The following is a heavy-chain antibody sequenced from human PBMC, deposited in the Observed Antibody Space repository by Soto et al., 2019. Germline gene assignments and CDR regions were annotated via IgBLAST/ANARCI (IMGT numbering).Heavy chain of an antibody. Sequence: PGGSLRLSCASSGFTFTRYSMNWVRHAPGKGLEWVSSISSTTNYIYYGDSMKGRFTISRDNAKNSLYLEMNSLRAEDTAVYYCAIPTGLTVTGPDYWGQGTLVTVSS. CDR2: ISSTTNYI. CDR3: AIPTGLTVTGPDY. V-gene: IGHV3-21*06. J-gene: IGHJ4*02. D-gene: IGHD6-19*01. CDR1: GFTFTRYS.